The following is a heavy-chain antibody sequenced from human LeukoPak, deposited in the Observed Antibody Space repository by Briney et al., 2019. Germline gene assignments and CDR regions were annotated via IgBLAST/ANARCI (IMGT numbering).Heavy chain of an antibody. CDR2: ISGSGGST. CDR3: AKELVGTSPRGWFDP. J-gene: IGHJ5*02. Sequence: GGSLRLSCAASGITFSSYGMSWVRQAPGKGLEWVSTISGSGGSTYYADSVQGRFTISRDNSKNTLFLQMNSLRAEDTAVYYCAKELVGTSPRGWFDPWGQGTLVTVSS. CDR1: GITFSSYG. D-gene: IGHD1-26*01. V-gene: IGHV3-23*01.